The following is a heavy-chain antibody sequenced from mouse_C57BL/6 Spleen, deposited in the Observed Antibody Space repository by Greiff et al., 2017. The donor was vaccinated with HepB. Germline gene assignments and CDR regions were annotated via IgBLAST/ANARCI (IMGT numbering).Heavy chain of an antibody. D-gene: IGHD2-12*01. CDR3: ARSYSSYYFDY. CDR2: IYPRDGST. Sequence: LQESGPELVKPGASVKLSCKASGYTFTSYDINWVKQRPGQGLEWIGWIYPRDGSTKYNENFTGKVTLTVDTSSSTAYMELHSLTSKASAVYFCARSYSSYYFDYWGQGTTLTVSS. CDR1: GYTFTSYD. J-gene: IGHJ2*01. V-gene: IGHV1-85*01.